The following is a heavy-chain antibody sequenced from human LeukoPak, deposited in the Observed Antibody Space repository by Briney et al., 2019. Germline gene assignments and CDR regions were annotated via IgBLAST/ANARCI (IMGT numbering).Heavy chain of an antibody. V-gene: IGHV4-39*07. D-gene: IGHD3-22*01. CDR1: SGSISRSSYS. CDR2: IYYTGST. Sequence: SETLSLTCTVSSGSISRSSYSWGWIRQPPGKGLEWIGSIYYTGSTYYNPSLKSRLTMSVHTSENQFSLKLTSVTAADTAVYYCARDFHSSGYYAFDIWGQGTMVIVSS. J-gene: IGHJ3*02. CDR3: ARDFHSSGYYAFDI.